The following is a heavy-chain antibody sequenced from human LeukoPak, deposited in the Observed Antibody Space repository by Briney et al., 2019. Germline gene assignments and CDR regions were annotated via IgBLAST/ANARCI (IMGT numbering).Heavy chain of an antibody. Sequence: ASVKVSCKASGGTFSSYTISWVRQAPGQGLERMGRIIPILGIANYAQKFQGRVTITADKSTSTAYMELSSLRSEDTAVYYCARDRCSSTSCYRWGVFDYWGQGTLVTVSS. CDR2: IIPILGIA. CDR3: ARDRCSSTSCYRWGVFDY. CDR1: GGTFSSYT. V-gene: IGHV1-69*04. D-gene: IGHD2-2*02. J-gene: IGHJ4*02.